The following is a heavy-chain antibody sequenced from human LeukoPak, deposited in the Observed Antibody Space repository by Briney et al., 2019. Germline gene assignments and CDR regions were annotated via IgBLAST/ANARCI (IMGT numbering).Heavy chain of an antibody. CDR1: GFTFSSYA. Sequence: GRSLRLSCAASGFTFSSYAMHWVRQAPGKGLEWVAVISYDGSNKYYADSVKGRFTISRDNSKNTLYLQMNSLRAEDTVVYYCARDCVAAADYEIYYYYYGMDVWGKGTTVTVSS. CDR3: ARDCVAAADYEIYYYYYGMDV. V-gene: IGHV3-30*04. J-gene: IGHJ6*04. CDR2: ISYDGSNK. D-gene: IGHD6-13*01.